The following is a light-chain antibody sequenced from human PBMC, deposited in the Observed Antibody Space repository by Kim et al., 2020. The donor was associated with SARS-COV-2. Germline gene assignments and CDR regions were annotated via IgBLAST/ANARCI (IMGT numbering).Light chain of an antibody. CDR3: LLYYANTYV. V-gene: IGLV7-43*01. CDR1: TGAVTSGYY. CDR2: NTN. Sequence: PGRTVTLNCASSTGAVTSGYYPNWFQQKPGQAPRPLIYNTNNKHSWTPARFSGSLLGGKAALTLSGVQPEDEAEYYCLLYYANTYVFGSGTKVTVL. J-gene: IGLJ1*01.